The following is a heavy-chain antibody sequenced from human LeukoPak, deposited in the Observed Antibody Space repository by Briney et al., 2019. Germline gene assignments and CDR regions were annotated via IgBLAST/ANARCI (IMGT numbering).Heavy chain of an antibody. CDR1: GGSTSSDY. CDR3: AKLKLGAYFDL. D-gene: IGHD3-16*01. CDR2: VYNSGDT. V-gene: IGHV4-59*08. J-gene: IGHJ2*01. Sequence: SETLSLTCTVSGGSTSSDYWSWIRQSPGKGLEWVGYVYNSGDTGKNPSLKSRVTILLDTSKNQCSLKLTSVSAADTAVYYCAKLKLGAYFDLWGRGTLVTVSS.